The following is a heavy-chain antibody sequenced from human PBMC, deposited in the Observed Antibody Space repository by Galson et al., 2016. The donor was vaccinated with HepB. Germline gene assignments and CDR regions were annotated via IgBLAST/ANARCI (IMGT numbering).Heavy chain of an antibody. CDR3: AKRYCSGGSCYHVDH. CDR2: ISGSGSST. V-gene: IGHV3-23*01. D-gene: IGHD2-15*01. Sequence: SLRLSYAASGFTFSTYAMSWVRQAPGKGLEWVSLISGSGSSTFYADSVKGRFTISRDNSKNTLYLQMNSLRAEDTAVYYCAKRYCSGGSCYHVDHWGQGTLVTVSS. CDR1: GFTFSTYA. J-gene: IGHJ5*02.